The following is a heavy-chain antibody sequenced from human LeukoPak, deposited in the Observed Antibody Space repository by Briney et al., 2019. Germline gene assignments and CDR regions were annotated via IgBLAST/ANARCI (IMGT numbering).Heavy chain of an antibody. V-gene: IGHV3-74*01. CDR2: IDPDGNT. Sequence: GGSLRLSCAASGFTLSNSWMHWVRQAPGKGLVWVSRIDPDGNTDYADSVRGRFIISRDNSKNTLYLQMNSLRAEDTAVYYCAKLLMPNDYGDPWGQGTLVTVSS. CDR3: AKLLMPNDYGDP. D-gene: IGHD4-17*01. J-gene: IGHJ5*02. CDR1: GFTLSNSW.